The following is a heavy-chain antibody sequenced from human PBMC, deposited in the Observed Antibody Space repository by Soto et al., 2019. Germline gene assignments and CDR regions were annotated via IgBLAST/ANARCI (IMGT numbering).Heavy chain of an antibody. V-gene: IGHV3-23*01. CDR1: GFTFNNYA. Sequence: EVQLLESGGGLVQPGGSLRLSCAASGFTFNNYAMSWVRQAPGKGLEWVSIVTGSGSTTDYADSVKGRFTISRDKSKNPLFLQMNSLRAEDTAVYYCAKTGGSYWGFDYWGQGTLVTVSS. CDR2: VTGSGSTT. CDR3: AKTGGSYWGFDY. D-gene: IGHD1-26*01. J-gene: IGHJ4*02.